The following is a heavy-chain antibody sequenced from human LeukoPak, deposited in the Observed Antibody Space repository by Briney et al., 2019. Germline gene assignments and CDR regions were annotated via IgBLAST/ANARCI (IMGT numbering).Heavy chain of an antibody. V-gene: IGHV4-59*08. CDR3: ARRRGWKQQVVYFDY. D-gene: IGHD6-13*01. J-gene: IGHJ4*02. CDR2: LFHSGTR. Sequence: SETLTLTCTVSGVSISSYYWSWIRQPPGKGLEWIGYLFHSGTRRYNPSLKSRVTISADTTKNQFFLSLDSTTAADTAVYYCARRRGWKQQVVYFDYWGQGTLATVSS. CDR1: GVSISSYY.